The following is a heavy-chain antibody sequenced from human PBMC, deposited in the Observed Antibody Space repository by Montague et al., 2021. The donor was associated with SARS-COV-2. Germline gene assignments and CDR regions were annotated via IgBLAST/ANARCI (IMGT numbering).Heavy chain of an antibody. CDR2: IYFGGGT. D-gene: IGHD5-12*01. J-gene: IGHJ4*02. V-gene: IGHV4-39*07. Sequence: SETLSLTCTVSGGSISSSNYFWGWTRQPPGKGLEWIGSIYFGGGTYYXPSLKSRVTISVDTSKNQFSLKLTSVTAADTAVYWCARDVRKGVFGYETVGGFDDWGQGTLVSVSS. CDR1: GGSISSSNYF. CDR3: ARDVRKGVFGYETVGGFDD.